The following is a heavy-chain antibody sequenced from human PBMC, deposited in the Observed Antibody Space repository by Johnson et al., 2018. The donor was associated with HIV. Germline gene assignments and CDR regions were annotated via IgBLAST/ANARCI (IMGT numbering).Heavy chain of an antibody. Sequence: VQLVESGGGVVQPGRSLRLSCAASGFTFSSYAMHWVRQAPGKGLEWVAVISYDGSNKYYADSVKGRFTISRDNSKNTLYLQMNSLRAEDTAVYYCATNQYQLPAPLDIWGQGTMVTVSS. J-gene: IGHJ3*02. CDR2: ISYDGSNK. CDR3: ATNQYQLPAPLDI. CDR1: GFTFSSYA. D-gene: IGHD2-2*01. V-gene: IGHV3-30*04.